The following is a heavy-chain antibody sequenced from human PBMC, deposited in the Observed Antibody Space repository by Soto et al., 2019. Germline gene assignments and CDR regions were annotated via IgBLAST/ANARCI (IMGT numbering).Heavy chain of an antibody. J-gene: IGHJ6*02. CDR1: GFTFSGYW. Sequence: LRLSCAASGFTFSGYWMHWVRQPPGKGLVWVSRISIDGSNTIYADSVKGRFTISRDNARNTLYLQMNSLRAEDTAVYYCTRANNYGMDVWGQGTTVTVSS. V-gene: IGHV3-74*01. CDR2: ISIDGSNT. CDR3: TRANNYGMDV.